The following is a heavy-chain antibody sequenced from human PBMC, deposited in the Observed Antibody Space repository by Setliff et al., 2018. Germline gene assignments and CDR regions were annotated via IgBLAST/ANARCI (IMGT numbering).Heavy chain of an antibody. D-gene: IGHD3-22*01. Sequence: ASVKVSCKASGYTFTSHYMHWVRQAPGLGLEWMGTINPSSGRTSDAQKFQGRVTMTRDTSTSTVYRDMSSLRSEGTAVYYCARDVFPYHYEGAFDIWGQGTMVTVSS. V-gene: IGHV1-46*01. CDR2: INPSSGRT. CDR1: GYTFTSHY. CDR3: ARDVFPYHYEGAFDI. J-gene: IGHJ3*02.